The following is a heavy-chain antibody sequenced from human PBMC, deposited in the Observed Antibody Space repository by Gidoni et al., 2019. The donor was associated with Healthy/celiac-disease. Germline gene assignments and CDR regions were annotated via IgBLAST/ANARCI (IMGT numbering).Heavy chain of an antibody. V-gene: IGHV3-9*01. CDR2: ISWNSGSI. CDR1: GFPFDDYA. CDR3: AKDQNYYDSSGPLDY. J-gene: IGHJ4*02. D-gene: IGHD3-22*01. Sequence: EVQLVESGGGLVQPGRSLRLSCAASGFPFDDYAMHWVRQAPGKGLEWVSGISWNSGSIGYADSVKGRFTISRDNAKNSLYLQMNSLRAEDTALYYCAKDQNYYDSSGPLDYWGQGTLVTVSS.